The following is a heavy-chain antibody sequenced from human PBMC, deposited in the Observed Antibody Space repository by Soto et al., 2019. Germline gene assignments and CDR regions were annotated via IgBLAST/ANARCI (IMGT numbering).Heavy chain of an antibody. CDR3: AIYYSQHYGTPAASSWFDP. V-gene: IGHV1-46*01. CDR1: GFSFSDYF. D-gene: IGHD4-4*01. J-gene: IGHJ5*02. CDR2: INPRGDRR. Sequence: ASVQVSCQASGFSFSDYFMHWVRQAPGQGVDWMKIINPRGDRRNDAQKFQGRVTITVETSTSTVYMDRSSRGYEDAAVYDGAIYYSQHYGTPAASSWFDPWGQGTPVTVSS.